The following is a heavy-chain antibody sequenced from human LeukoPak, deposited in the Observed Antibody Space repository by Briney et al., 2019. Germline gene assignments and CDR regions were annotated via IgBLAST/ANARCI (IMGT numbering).Heavy chain of an antibody. CDR2: INPSGGST. V-gene: IGHV1-46*01. CDR3: ASEGYLHNWFDP. Sequence: ASVKVSCKASGYTFTSYYMHWVRQAPGQGLEWMGIINPSGGSTSYAQKFQGRVTMTRDMSTSTVYMKLSSLRSEDTAVYYCASEGYLHNWFDPWGQGTLVTVSS. CDR1: GYTFTSYY. D-gene: IGHD1-26*01. J-gene: IGHJ5*02.